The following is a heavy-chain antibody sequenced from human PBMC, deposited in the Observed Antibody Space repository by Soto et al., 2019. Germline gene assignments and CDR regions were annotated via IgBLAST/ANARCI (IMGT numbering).Heavy chain of an antibody. CDR2: INHSGST. J-gene: IGHJ6*04. D-gene: IGHD5-12*01. CDR1: GGSFSGYY. CDR3: ARGRWLHYYYDGMDV. V-gene: IGHV4-34*01. Sequence: QVQLQQWGAGLLKPSETLSLTCAVYGGSFSGYYWSWIRQPPGKGLEWIGEINHSGSTNYNPSLKSRVTLSVDTSKNQFSRKLSSVTAADTAVYYCARGRWLHYYYDGMDVWGKGTTVTVSS.